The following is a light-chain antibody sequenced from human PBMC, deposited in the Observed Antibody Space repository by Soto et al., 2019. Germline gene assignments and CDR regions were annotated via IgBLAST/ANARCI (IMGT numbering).Light chain of an antibody. CDR1: QSLSSNY. CDR3: QQFGY. CDR2: ATS. V-gene: IGKV3-20*01. J-gene: IGKJ4*01. Sequence: EIVLTQSPGALSLSPGERAILSCRASQSLSSNYLAWYQQKPGQAPTLLIYATSSRATGIPDRFSASGSGTDCTLTISRLEPEDSAVYYCQQFGYFGGGTKVEIK.